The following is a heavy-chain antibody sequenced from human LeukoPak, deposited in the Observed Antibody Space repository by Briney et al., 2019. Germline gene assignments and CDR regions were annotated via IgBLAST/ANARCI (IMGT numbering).Heavy chain of an antibody. J-gene: IGHJ5*02. D-gene: IGHD3-10*01. V-gene: IGHV3-21*01. CDR3: ARGWYGSGSRTTNWFDP. CDR2: ISTRGYI. CDR1: GFTFSSYN. Sequence: GGSLRLTCEASGFTFSSYNMNWVRQAPGKGLEWVSSISTRGYIYYADSVKGRFTISRDNAKNTLYLQINSLRAEDTAVYYCARGWYGSGSRTTNWFDPWGQGTLVTVSS.